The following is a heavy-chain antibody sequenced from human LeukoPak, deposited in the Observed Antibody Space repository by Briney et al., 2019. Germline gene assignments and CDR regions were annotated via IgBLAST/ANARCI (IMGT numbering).Heavy chain of an antibody. J-gene: IGHJ3*02. Sequence: PSETLSLTCTVSGGSISSHYWSWIRQPPGKGLEWIGYIYYSGSTNYNPSLKSRATISVDTSKNQFSLKLSSVTAADTAVYYCARSPYYDGAFDIWGQGTMVTVSS. CDR1: GGSISSHY. CDR2: IYYSGST. D-gene: IGHD3-22*01. CDR3: ARSPYYDGAFDI. V-gene: IGHV4-59*11.